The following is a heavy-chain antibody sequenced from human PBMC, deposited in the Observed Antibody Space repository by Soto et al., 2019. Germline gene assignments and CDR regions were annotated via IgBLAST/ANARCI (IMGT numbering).Heavy chain of an antibody. V-gene: IGHV3-23*01. CDR2: ISGTSPST. Sequence: GGSVTLSCAASGFTFSAYAMSWVRQAPGKGLEWVSAISGTSPSTYYADSVQGRFTISRDNSKNTLYLQMNSLRAEDTAVYYCARYCSSTACSDGYWGQGTLVTVSS. J-gene: IGHJ4*02. CDR3: ARYCSSTACSDGY. CDR1: GFTFSAYA. D-gene: IGHD2-2*01.